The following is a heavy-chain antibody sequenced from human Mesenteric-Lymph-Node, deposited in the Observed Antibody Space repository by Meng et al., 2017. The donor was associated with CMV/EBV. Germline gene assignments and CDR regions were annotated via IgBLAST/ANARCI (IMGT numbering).Heavy chain of an antibody. D-gene: IGHD3-3*01. J-gene: IGHJ4*02. CDR3: AKDKGFRYLEWSSV. CDR1: GFTFSSYT. Sequence: GGSLRLSCAGSGFTFSSYTMNWVRQAPGQGLEWVSSISTSSSYIYYADSVRGRFTISRDNPKNSLYLQMNSLRVEDTAVYYCAKDKGFRYLEWSSVRGQGTLVTVSS. CDR2: ISTSSSYI. V-gene: IGHV3-21*01.